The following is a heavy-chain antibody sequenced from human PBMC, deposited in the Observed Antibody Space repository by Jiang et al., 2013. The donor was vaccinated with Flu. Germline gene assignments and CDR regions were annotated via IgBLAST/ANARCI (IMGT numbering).Heavy chain of an antibody. Sequence: KPTQTLTLTCTFSGFSLSTSGVGVGWIRQPPGKALEWLALIYWDDDKRYSPSLKSRLTITKDTSKNQVVLTMTNMDPVNTATYYCAREFRRFSGSYYPPLDYWGQGTLVTVSS. CDR2: IYWDDDK. CDR3: AREFRRFSGSYYPPLDY. J-gene: IGHJ4*02. V-gene: IGHV2-5*02. CDR1: GFSLSTSGVG. D-gene: IGHD3-10*01.